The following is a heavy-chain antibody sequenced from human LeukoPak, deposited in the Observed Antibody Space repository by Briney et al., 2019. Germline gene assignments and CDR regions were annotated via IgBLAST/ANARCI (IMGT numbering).Heavy chain of an antibody. J-gene: IGHJ3*02. CDR1: GGSISSSNW. CDR3: ARSSSGWGRAFDI. V-gene: IGHV4-4*02. Sequence: PSETLSLTCTVSGGSISSSNWWSWVRQPPGKGLEWIGEIYHSGSTNYNPSLMSRVTISVDKSKNQFSLKLSSVTAADTALYYCARSSSGWGRAFDIWGQGTMVTVSS. CDR2: IYHSGST. D-gene: IGHD6-19*01.